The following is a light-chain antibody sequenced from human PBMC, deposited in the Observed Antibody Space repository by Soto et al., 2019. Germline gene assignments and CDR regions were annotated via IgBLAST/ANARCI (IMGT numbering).Light chain of an antibody. CDR3: SSYTSTSPGV. J-gene: IGLJ3*02. V-gene: IGLV2-14*01. CDR2: EVS. CDR1: SSDVGGYNY. Sequence: QAVVTQPASVSGSPGQSITISCTGTSSDVGGYNYVSWHQQHPGKAPKLMIYEVSNRPSGVSYRFSGSKSGNTASLTISGLQAEDEAYYYCSSYTSTSPGVFGGGTKLTVL.